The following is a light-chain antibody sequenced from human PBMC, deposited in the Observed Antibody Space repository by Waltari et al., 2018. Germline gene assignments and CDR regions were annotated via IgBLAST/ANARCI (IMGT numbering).Light chain of an antibody. J-gene: IGKJ3*01. CDR3: QQYGSSLFT. CDR1: QSVSSSY. V-gene: IGKV3-20*01. Sequence: ELVLTQSPGTLALSPGVRATPACRASQSVSSSYLPRHQQKPGQTRSLLIYGATSRATGIPDRFSGSGSVTDFTLTISRLEPEDFAVYYCQQYGSSLFTFGPGTKVDIK. CDR2: GAT.